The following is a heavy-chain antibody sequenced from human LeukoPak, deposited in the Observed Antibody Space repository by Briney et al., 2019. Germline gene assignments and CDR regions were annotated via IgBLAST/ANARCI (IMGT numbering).Heavy chain of an antibody. D-gene: IGHD2-15*01. CDR3: ARQEYCSGGSCYTWFDP. Sequence: GESLKISCKVSGYSFTSYWIGWVRQMPGKGLEWMGIIYPGDSDTRYSPSFQGQVTISADKSISTAYLQWSSLKASDTAVYYCARQEYCSGGSCYTWFDPWGQGTLVFVSS. CDR1: GYSFTSYW. J-gene: IGHJ5*02. V-gene: IGHV5-51*01. CDR2: IYPGDSDT.